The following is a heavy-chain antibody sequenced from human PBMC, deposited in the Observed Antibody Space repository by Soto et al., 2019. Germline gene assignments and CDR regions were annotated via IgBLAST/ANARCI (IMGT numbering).Heavy chain of an antibody. Sequence: GGSLRLSCAASGFTFSSYSMNWVRQAPGKGLEWVSYISSSSSTIYYADSVKGRFTISRDNAKNSLYLHMNSLRDEDTAVYYCAGSAVLLWFGEFLDYYYYGMDVWGQGTTVTVSS. CDR1: GFTFSSYS. J-gene: IGHJ6*02. CDR2: ISSSSSTI. V-gene: IGHV3-48*02. D-gene: IGHD3-10*01. CDR3: AGSAVLLWFGEFLDYYYYGMDV.